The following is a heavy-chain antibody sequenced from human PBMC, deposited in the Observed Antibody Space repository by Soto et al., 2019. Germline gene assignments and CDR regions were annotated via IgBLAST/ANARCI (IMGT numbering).Heavy chain of an antibody. Sequence: SETLSLTCTVSGGSISSYYWSWIRQPPGKGLEWIGYIYYSGSTNYNPSLKSRVTISVDTSKNQFSLKLSSVTAADTAVYYCARGYDYVWGSSSQGLDYGGQGTLVTVSS. CDR3: ARGYDYVWGSSSQGLDY. CDR2: IYYSGST. D-gene: IGHD3-16*01. CDR1: GGSISSYY. V-gene: IGHV4-59*01. J-gene: IGHJ4*02.